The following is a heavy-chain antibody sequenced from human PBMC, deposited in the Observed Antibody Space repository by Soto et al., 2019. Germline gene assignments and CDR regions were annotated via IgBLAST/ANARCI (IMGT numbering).Heavy chain of an antibody. D-gene: IGHD5-12*01. CDR3: ARASPTLPNSGYDWQKAFDY. J-gene: IGHJ4*02. V-gene: IGHV1-46*01. CDR2: INPSGGST. Sequence: ASVKVSCKASGYTFTSYYMHWVRQAPGQGLEWMGIINPSGGSTSYAQKFQGRGTMTRDTSTCTVYMELSSLRPEDTAAYYCARASPTLPNSGYDWQKAFDYWGQGTLVTVSS. CDR1: GYTFTSYY.